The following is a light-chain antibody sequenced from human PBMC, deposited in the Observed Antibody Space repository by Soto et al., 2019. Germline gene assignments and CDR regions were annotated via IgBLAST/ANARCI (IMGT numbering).Light chain of an antibody. CDR1: QSVSSY. Sequence: IVVTQSPATLSLSPGERATLSCRDSQSVSSYLAWYQQKPGQAPRLLIYDASNRATGIPARFSGSGSGTDFTLTISSLEPEDFAVYYCQQRSNWPRTFGQGTKVDIK. V-gene: IGKV3-11*01. CDR3: QQRSNWPRT. CDR2: DAS. J-gene: IGKJ1*01.